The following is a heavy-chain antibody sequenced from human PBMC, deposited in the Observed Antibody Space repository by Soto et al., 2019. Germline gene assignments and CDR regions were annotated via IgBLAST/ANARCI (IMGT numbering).Heavy chain of an antibody. CDR2: IYYSGRT. V-gene: IGHV4-30-4*08. CDR3: FRMGLHLEELSPHCFGP. Sequence: TLSLTDTISGDSISIPEYPERCIRHPPGKGLEWIGSIYYSGRTNYNPSLKSRLNISLDTSTNQFSLKLSSVTAADTAVYYCFRMGLHLEELSPHCFGPCGEGTLVTVS. J-gene: IGHJ5*02. CDR1: GDSISIPEYP. D-gene: IGHD3-16*02.